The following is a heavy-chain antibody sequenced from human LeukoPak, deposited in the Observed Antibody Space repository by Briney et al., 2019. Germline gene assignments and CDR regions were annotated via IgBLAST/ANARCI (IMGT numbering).Heavy chain of an antibody. CDR3: ARRSMVRGLGYYGMDV. D-gene: IGHD3-10*01. V-gene: IGHV1-18*04. J-gene: IGHJ6*04. CDR2: ISAYNGNT. Sequence: GASVTVSCKASGYTFTIYGISWVRQAPGQGREWMGWISAYNGNTNYAQKLQGRVTMTTDTSTSTAYMELRSLRSDDTAVYYCARRSMVRGLGYYGMDVWGKGTTVTVSS. CDR1: GYTFTIYG.